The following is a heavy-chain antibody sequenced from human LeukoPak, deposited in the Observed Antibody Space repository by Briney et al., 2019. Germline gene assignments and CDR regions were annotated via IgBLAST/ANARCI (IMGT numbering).Heavy chain of an antibody. J-gene: IGHJ6*02. CDR1: GGSISSGGYS. V-gene: IGHV4-30-2*01. Sequence: PSQTLSLTCAVSGGSISSGGYSWSWLRQPPGKGLEWIGYIYHSGSTYHNPSLKSRVTISVDRSKNQFSLKLSSVTAADTAVYYCARERNYGMDVWGQGTTVTVSS. CDR2: IYHSGST. CDR3: ARERNYGMDV.